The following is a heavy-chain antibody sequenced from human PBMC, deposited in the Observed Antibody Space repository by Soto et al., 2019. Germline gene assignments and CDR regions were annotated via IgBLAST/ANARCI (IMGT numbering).Heavy chain of an antibody. D-gene: IGHD2-15*01. CDR3: AKDNGYCSGGSCYDWYYFDY. V-gene: IGHV3-23*01. Sequence: GSLRLSCAASGFTFSSYAMSWVRQAPGKGLEWVSAISGSGGSTYYADSVKGRFTISRDNSKNTLYLQMNSLRAEDTAVYYCAKDNGYCSGGSCYDWYYFDYWGQGTLVTVSS. CDR2: ISGSGGST. J-gene: IGHJ4*02. CDR1: GFTFSSYA.